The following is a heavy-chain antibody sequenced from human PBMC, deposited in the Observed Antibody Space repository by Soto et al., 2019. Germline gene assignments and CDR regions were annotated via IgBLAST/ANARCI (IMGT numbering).Heavy chain of an antibody. J-gene: IGHJ6*02. V-gene: IGHV4-39*01. CDR2: IYYSGST. CDR3: ARLGGGRRGYYGMDV. Sequence: PSETLSLTCTVSGGSISSSSYYWGWIRQPPGKGLEWIGSIYYSGSTSYNPSLKSRVTISVDTSKNQFSLKLSSVTAADTAVYYCARLGGGRRGYYGMDVWGQGTTVTVSS. CDR1: GGSISSSSYY. D-gene: IGHD2-15*01.